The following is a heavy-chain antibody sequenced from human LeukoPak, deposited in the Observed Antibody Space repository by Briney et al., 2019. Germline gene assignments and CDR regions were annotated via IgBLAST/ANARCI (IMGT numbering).Heavy chain of an antibody. Sequence: ASVKVSCKASGYTFTGYYMHWVRQAPGQGLEWMGWINPNSGGTNYAQKFQGRVTMTRDTSISTAYMELSRLRSDDTAVYYCAREKYDHPYDILDYWGQGTLVTVSS. CDR3: AREKYDHPYDILDY. J-gene: IGHJ4*02. D-gene: IGHD3-9*01. V-gene: IGHV1-2*02. CDR2: INPNSGGT. CDR1: GYTFTGYY.